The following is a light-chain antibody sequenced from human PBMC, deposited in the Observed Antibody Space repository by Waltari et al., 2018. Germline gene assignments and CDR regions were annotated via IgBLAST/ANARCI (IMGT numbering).Light chain of an antibody. CDR2: DKN. V-gene: IGLV3-19*01. J-gene: IGLJ2*01. CDR1: GLRSYS. Sequence: SSELTQDPAVSVAMGQTVTITCQGNGLRSYSASWYQQRPGQDPILIIYDKNNRPSGVPDRFSGSNSDNTASLTITGAQAEDEASYYCHSRDASGVGGSFGGGTKLTVL. CDR3: HSRDASGVGGS.